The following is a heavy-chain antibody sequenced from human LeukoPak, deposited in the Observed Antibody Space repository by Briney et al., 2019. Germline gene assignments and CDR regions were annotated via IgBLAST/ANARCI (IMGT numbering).Heavy chain of an antibody. J-gene: IGHJ4*02. CDR3: ARDYYDSSGYQNFDY. V-gene: IGHV7-4-1*02. CDR1: RYTFTGSY. Sequence: GASVKVSCKASRYTFTGSYIHWVRQAPGQGLEWMGWINTNTGNPTYAQGFTGRFVFSLDTSVSTAYLQISSLKAEDTAVYYCARDYYDSSGYQNFDYWGQGTLVTVSS. D-gene: IGHD3-22*01. CDR2: INTNTGNP.